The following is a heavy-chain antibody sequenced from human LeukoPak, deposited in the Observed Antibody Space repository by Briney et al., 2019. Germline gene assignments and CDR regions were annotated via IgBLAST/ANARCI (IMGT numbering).Heavy chain of an antibody. V-gene: IGHV3-23*01. CDR1: RFSFSTYP. J-gene: IGHJ5*01. CDR2: ISGSGDTT. Sequence: GGSLRLSCEASRFSFSTYPMGWVRRAPGKGLEWVSAISGSGDTTYYADSVKGRFTISRDNSKNTVHLQMNSLRAEDTALYYCAKGDLRSWFDYWGQGTLVTVSS. CDR3: AKGDLRSWFDY.